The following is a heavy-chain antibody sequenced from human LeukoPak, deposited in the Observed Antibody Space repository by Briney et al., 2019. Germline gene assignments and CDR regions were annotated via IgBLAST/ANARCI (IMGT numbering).Heavy chain of an antibody. CDR1: GGSMIKYF. CDR3: ARVFSPSFTSLYYFDY. V-gene: IGHV4-59*12. J-gene: IGHJ4*02. Sequence: SETLPLTCTVSGGSMIKYFWNWIRQPPGKGLEWIGYVSHSGSTNYNPSLKNRVSISVDTSNNQFSLKLTSLTAADTAVYFCARVFSPSFTSLYYFDYWGQGTLVTVSS. CDR2: VSHSGST. D-gene: IGHD2/OR15-2a*01.